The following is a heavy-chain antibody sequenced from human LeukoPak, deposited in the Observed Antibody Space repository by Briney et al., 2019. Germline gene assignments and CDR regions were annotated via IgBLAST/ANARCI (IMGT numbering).Heavy chain of an antibody. CDR3: ARGSGYDPNWFDP. D-gene: IGHD5-12*01. V-gene: IGHV3-20*01. J-gene: IGHJ5*02. CDR1: GFTIDDYG. Sequence: GGSLTLSCAASGFTIDDYGMSWVRQAPGKGLEWVSGINWNGGSTGYADSVKGRFTISRDNAKNSLYLQMNSLRAEDTALYHCARGSGYDPNWFDPWGQGTLVTVSS. CDR2: INWNGGST.